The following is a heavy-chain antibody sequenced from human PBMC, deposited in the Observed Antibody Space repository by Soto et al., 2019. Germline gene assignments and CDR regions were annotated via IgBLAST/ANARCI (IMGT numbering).Heavy chain of an antibody. D-gene: IGHD2-8*02. CDR1: CGSFTGYY. V-gene: IGHV4-34*01. Sequence: AXXTLSLTCAVYCGSFTGYYWTWIRQPPGTGLEWIGXLNHSXTTNYQQSLKXXVTISVDTXKNHSSLKLTSVTAADTAVYYCARDKITGHFAYWGKGTLVTVYS. J-gene: IGHJ4*02. CDR2: LNHSXTT. CDR3: ARDKITGHFAY.